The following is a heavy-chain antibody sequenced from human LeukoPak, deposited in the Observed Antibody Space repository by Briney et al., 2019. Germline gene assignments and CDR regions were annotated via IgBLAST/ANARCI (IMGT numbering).Heavy chain of an antibody. CDR3: ARGYGDYGFGWFDP. CDR2: INHSGST. V-gene: IGHV4-34*01. D-gene: IGHD4-17*01. CDR1: GGSFSGYY. J-gene: IGHJ5*02. Sequence: SETLSLTCAVYGGSFSGYYWSWIRQPPGKGLEWIGEINHSGSTNYDPSLKSRVTISVDTSKNQFSLKLSSVTAADTAVYYCARGYGDYGFGWFDPWGQGTLVTVSS.